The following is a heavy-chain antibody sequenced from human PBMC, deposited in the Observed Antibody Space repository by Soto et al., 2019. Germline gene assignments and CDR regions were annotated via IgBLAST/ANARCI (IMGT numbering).Heavy chain of an antibody. J-gene: IGHJ6*02. CDR3: ARARENLKRCYYYGMDG. CDR1: GDSVSSNSAA. V-gene: IGHV6-1*01. D-gene: IGHD3-16*01. CDR2: TYYRSKWYN. Sequence: QTLSLTCAISGDSVSSNSAAWNWIRQSPSRDLEWLGRTYYRSKWYNDFAVSVKSRITINPDTSKNQFSLQLNSVTPEDTAVYYCARARENLKRCYYYGMDGWDQESTVTVSS.